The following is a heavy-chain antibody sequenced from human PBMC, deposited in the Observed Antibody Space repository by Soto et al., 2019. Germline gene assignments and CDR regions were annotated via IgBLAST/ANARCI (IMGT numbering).Heavy chain of an antibody. V-gene: IGHV3-74*01. D-gene: IGHD3-10*01. CDR1: GFTFSNYW. CDR3: ATAGSYRFDH. Sequence: LRLSCATSGFTFSNYWIHWVRQAPGEGLVWVSRINPDATTINYADSVKGRFTVSRDNAKNALYLQMNSLRAEDTAVYYCATAGSYRFDHWGQGTLVTVSS. J-gene: IGHJ4*02. CDR2: INPDATTI.